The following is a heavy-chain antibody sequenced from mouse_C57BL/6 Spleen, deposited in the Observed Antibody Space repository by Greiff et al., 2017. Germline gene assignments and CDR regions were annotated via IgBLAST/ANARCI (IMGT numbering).Heavy chain of an antibody. J-gene: IGHJ4*01. CDR2: INPNYGTT. CDR3: ARTTVVAKEYYAMDY. V-gene: IGHV1-39*01. Sequence: VHLKQSGPELVKPGASVKISCKASGYSFTDYNMNWVKQSNGKSLEWIGVINPNYGTTSYNQKFKGKATLTVDQSSSTAYMQLNSLTSADSAVYYCARTTVVAKEYYAMDYWGQGTSVTVSS. D-gene: IGHD1-1*01. CDR1: GYSFTDYN.